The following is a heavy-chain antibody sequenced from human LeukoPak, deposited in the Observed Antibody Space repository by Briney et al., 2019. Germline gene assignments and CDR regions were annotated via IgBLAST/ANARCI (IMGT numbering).Heavy chain of an antibody. V-gene: IGHV3-30*18. Sequence: GGSLRLSCGASGLAFSSYGMHWVRQAPGKGLEWVAVISYDGSNKYYADSVKGRFTISRDNSKNTLYLQMNSLRAEDTAVYYCAKEDTVAGTTDYWGQGTLVTVSS. J-gene: IGHJ4*02. D-gene: IGHD6-19*01. CDR3: AKEDTVAGTTDY. CDR1: GLAFSSYG. CDR2: ISYDGSNK.